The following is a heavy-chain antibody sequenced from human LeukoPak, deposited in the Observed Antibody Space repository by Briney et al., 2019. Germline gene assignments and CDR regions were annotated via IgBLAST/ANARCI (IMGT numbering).Heavy chain of an antibody. CDR3: ARHGKIGGESHDAFHI. J-gene: IGHJ3*02. CDR1: GYNLHNYW. Sequence: GESLKTSCKGSGYNLHNYWIGWVRQMPGKGLEWMGIIYPGDSDTRYSPSFQGQVTISADKSISTAYLQWSSLKASDTAMYYCARHGKIGGESHDAFHIWGQGTMVTVSS. D-gene: IGHD4-17*01. V-gene: IGHV5-51*01. CDR2: IYPGDSDT.